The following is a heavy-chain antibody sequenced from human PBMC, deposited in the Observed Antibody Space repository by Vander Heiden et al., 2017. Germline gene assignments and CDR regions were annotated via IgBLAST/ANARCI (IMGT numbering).Heavy chain of an antibody. D-gene: IGHD3-22*01. CDR2: VYYSGST. CDR1: GVSIISSTFY. V-gene: IGHV4-39*01. J-gene: IGHJ4*02. Sequence: QLQLQASGPGLVKPSEALSLTCTVSGVSIISSTFYWGWIRQPPGKGLEWIVTVYYSGSTYYNPSLMSRVTISVDTSKDQFSLKLSSVTAADTAVYYCARAQRGVGQDPRIVVVTPKHFDYWGQGTLVTVSS. CDR3: ARAQRGVGQDPRIVVVTPKHFDY.